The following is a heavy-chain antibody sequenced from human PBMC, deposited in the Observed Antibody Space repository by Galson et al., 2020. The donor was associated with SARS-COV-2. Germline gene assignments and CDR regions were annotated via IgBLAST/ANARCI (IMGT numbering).Heavy chain of an antibody. CDR3: ARGEHIVVVTAICDAFDI. CDR2: IYPGDSDT. J-gene: IGHJ3*02. V-gene: IGHV5-51*01. Sequence: GESLKISCKGSGYSFTSYWIGWVRQMPGKGLEWMGIIYPGDSDTRYSPSFQGQVTISADKSISTAYLQWSSLKASDTAMYYCARGEHIVVVTAICDAFDIWGQGTMVTVSS. CDR1: GYSFTSYW. D-gene: IGHD2-21*02.